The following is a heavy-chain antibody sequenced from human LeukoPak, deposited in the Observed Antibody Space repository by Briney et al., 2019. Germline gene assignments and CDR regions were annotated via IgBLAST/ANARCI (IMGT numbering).Heavy chain of an antibody. Sequence: SETLSLTCTVSVGSISSYYWSWIRQPPGKGLEWIGYIYYSGSTNYNPSLKSRVTISVDTSKNQFSLKLSSVTAADTAVYYCARDASRVGATGFDYWGQGTLVTVSS. CDR1: VGSISSYY. CDR3: ARDASRVGATGFDY. D-gene: IGHD1-26*01. J-gene: IGHJ4*02. V-gene: IGHV4-59*01. CDR2: IYYSGST.